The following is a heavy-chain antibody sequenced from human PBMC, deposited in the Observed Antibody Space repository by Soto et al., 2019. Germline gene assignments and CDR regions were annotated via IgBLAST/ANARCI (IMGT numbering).Heavy chain of an antibody. D-gene: IGHD3-10*01. CDR1: RFTFADSA. V-gene: IGHV1-58*01. CDR3: TREPLTY. J-gene: IGHJ4*02. CDR2: IVVDSGNT. Sequence: SVKVSCKASRFTFADSAVQWVRQARGQRLEWIGRIVVDSGNTKSAQRFTERVTISWDMSTTTAYLQMNSLKTEDTAVYYCTREPLTYWGQGTLVTVS.